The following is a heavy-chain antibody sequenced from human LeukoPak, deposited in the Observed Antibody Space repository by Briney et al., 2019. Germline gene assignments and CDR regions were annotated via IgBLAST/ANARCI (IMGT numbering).Heavy chain of an antibody. J-gene: IGHJ4*02. CDR2: INSGGSRT. CDR1: GFTFSDYW. V-gene: IGHV3-74*01. CDR3: ATSNQADDY. D-gene: IGHD1-14*01. Sequence: GGSLRLSCAASGFTFSDYWMHWVRQVPGKGLVWVSRINSGGSRTTYADSVKGRFTISRDNAKNTLYLQMDSLRAEDTGVYYCATSNQADDYWGQGTLVTVSS.